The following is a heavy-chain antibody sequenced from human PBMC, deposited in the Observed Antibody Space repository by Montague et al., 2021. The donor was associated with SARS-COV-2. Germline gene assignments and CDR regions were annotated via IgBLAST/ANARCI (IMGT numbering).Heavy chain of an antibody. V-gene: IGHV4-59*02. CDR2: IYYSGST. CDR1: GGSVSSYY. CDR3: ARAGGFYDYWSGYSSSAGFFDP. J-gene: IGHJ5*02. D-gene: IGHD3-3*01. Sequence: ETLSLTCTVSGGSVSSYYWSWIRQSPGKGLQWLGYIYYSGSTHYNPSLKSRVTMSVDTSKNQLSLRLNSVTTADTAVYFCARAGGFYDYWSGYSSSAGFFDPWGQGILVTVSS.